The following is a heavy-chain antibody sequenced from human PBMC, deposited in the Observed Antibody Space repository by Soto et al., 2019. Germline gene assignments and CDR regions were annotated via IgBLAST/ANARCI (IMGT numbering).Heavy chain of an antibody. CDR2: IYRTGST. CDR1: GGYFTINNW. J-gene: IGHJ4*02. CDR3: ASRDPGTSVDY. Sequence: PSETLSVTCAVSGGYFTINNWWTWFRQPPGQGLEWIGEIYRTGSTNYNPSLKSRVTISLDKSENQFSLKVTSLTAADTAVYYCASRDPGTSVDYWGQGTLVTGSS. D-gene: IGHD1-7*01. V-gene: IGHV4-4*02.